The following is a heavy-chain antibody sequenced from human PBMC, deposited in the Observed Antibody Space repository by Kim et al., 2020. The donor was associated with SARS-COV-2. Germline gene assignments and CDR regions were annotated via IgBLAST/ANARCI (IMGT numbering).Heavy chain of an antibody. CDR2: INHSGST. D-gene: IGHD3-10*01. CDR1: GGSFSGYY. V-gene: IGHV4-34*01. Sequence: SETLSLTCAVYGGSFSGYYWSWIRQPPGKGLEWIGEINHSGSTNYNPSLKSRVTISVDTSKNQFSLKLSSVTAADTAVYYCARYSLMVRGMVAGHFDYWGQGTLVTVSP. J-gene: IGHJ4*02. CDR3: ARYSLMVRGMVAGHFDY.